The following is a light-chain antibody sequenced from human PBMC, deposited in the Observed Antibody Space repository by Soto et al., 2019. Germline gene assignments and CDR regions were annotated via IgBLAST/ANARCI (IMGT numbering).Light chain of an antibody. CDR3: QQRNIWPPVT. V-gene: IGKV3-11*01. J-gene: IGKJ5*01. Sequence: EIVLTQSPGTLSLSPGERATLSCRASQSVSTNLAWYQHKPGQAPRLLISGASTRATGIPARFSGSGSGTDFTLTISSLEPEDFAVYYCQQRNIWPPVTFGQGTRLEIK. CDR2: GAS. CDR1: QSVSTN.